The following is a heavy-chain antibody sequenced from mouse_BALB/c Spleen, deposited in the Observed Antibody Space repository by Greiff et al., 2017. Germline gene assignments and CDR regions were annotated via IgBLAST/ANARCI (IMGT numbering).Heavy chain of an antibody. CDR1: GYTFTSYW. J-gene: IGHJ2*01. Sequence: QVQLQQPGAELVKPGASVKMSCKASGYTFTSYWMHWVKQRPGQGLEWIGVIDPSDSYTSYNQKFKGKATLTVDTSSSTAYMQLSSLTSEDSAVYYCTRKYYALYFDYWGQGTTLTVSA. CDR3: TRKYYALYFDY. V-gene: IGHV1S127*01. CDR2: IDPSDSYT. D-gene: IGHD1-1*01.